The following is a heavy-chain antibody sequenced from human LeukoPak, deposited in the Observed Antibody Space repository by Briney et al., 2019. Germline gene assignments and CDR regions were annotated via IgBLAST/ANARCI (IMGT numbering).Heavy chain of an antibody. V-gene: IGHV3-48*01. CDR2: IGTDSGNT. J-gene: IGHJ4*02. D-gene: IGHD1-1*01. CDR1: GFPFIEYS. CDR3: ARDHNYAFDN. Sequence: GGSLRLSCTASGFPFIEYSTNWVRQAPGKGLEWISYIGTDSGNTKYADSVRGRFTISADKAKNSLYLQMNSLRVEDTAVYYCARDHNYAFDNWGQGTLVSVAS.